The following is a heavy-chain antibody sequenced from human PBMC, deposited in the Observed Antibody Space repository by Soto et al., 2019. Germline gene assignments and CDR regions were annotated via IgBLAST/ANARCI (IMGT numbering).Heavy chain of an antibody. D-gene: IGHD3-9*01. CDR1: GGSFSGYY. CDR2: INHSGST. V-gene: IGHV4-34*01. Sequence: SETLSLTCAVYGGSFSGYYWSWIRQPPGKGLEWIGEINHSGSTNYNPSLKSRVTISVDTSKNQFSLKLSSVTAADTAVYYCARRRHYILTGYYNYWGQGTLVTAPQ. J-gene: IGHJ4*02. CDR3: ARRRHYILTGYYNY.